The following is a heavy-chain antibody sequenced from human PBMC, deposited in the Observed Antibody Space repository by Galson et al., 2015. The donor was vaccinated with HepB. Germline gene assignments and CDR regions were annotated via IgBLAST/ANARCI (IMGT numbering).Heavy chain of an antibody. CDR2: VNPVSGDT. D-gene: IGHD4-17*01. CDR3: ARDAPTVTTFDC. Sequence: SVTVSCKASGPTFSGYYMHWVRQAPGQGLEWMGWVNPVSGDTHYAQKFQGRVTMTRDTSISTAYMELSRLRSDDTAVYYCARDAPTVTTFDCWGQGTLVTVSS. CDR1: GPTFSGYY. J-gene: IGHJ4*02. V-gene: IGHV1-2*02.